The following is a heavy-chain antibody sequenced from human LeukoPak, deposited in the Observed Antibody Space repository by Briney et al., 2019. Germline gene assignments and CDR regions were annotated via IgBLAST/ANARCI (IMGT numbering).Heavy chain of an antibody. D-gene: IGHD3-10*01. CDR2: INPNSGGT. CDR3: ARDWGGFDY. Sequence: ASVNVSCKASGYTFTGYYMHWVRQAPGQGLEWMGWINPNSGGTNYAQKFQGRVTVTRDTSISTAYMELSRLRSDDTAVYYCARDWGGFDYWGQGTLVTVSS. J-gene: IGHJ4*02. CDR1: GYTFTGYY. V-gene: IGHV1-2*02.